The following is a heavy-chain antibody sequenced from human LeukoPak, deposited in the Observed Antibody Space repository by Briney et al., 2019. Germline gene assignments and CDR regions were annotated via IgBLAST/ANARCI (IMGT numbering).Heavy chain of an antibody. CDR2: ISGSGGST. CDR3: ARALIGYYFDY. Sequence: GGSLRLSCAASGFTFSSYAMSWVRQAPGKGLEWVSAISGSGGSTYFADSVKGRFTISRDNSKNTLYLQMNSLRAEDTAVYYCARALIGYYFDYWGRGTLVTVSS. J-gene: IGHJ4*02. CDR1: GFTFSSYA. V-gene: IGHV3-23*01. D-gene: IGHD2-8*01.